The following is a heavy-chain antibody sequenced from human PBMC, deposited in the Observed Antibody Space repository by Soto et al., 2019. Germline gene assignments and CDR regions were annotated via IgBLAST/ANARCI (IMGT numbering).Heavy chain of an antibody. CDR2: ISGYNGDT. CDR3: AKNGQPPYYYYGLDV. D-gene: IGHD2-8*01. V-gene: IGHV1-18*01. CDR1: GYTFTRYG. J-gene: IGHJ6*02. Sequence: QGQLVQSEAEVKQPGASVKVSCKASGYTFTRYGISWVRQAPGQGLEWMGWISGYNGDTTYAQKFQGRVTMTIDTSTSTAYMELRSLTSDDTAVYYCAKNGQPPYYYYGLDVWGQGTKVTVSS.